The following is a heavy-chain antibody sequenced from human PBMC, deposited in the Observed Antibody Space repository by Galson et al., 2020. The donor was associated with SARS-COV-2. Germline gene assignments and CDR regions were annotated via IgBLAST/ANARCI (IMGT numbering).Heavy chain of an antibody. D-gene: IGHD5-18*01. J-gene: IGHJ4*02. CDR1: GFTFSSYN. Sequence: AGGSLRLSCAASGFTFSSYNMNWVRQAPGKGLEWVSHISDSSSHIYYADSVKGRFTISRDNARNLLYLQMDSLRVEDTAVYFCARGPLDRIQPFDFWGQGTLVTVPS. CDR3: ARGPLDRIQPFDF. V-gene: IGHV3-21*01. CDR2: ISDSSSHI.